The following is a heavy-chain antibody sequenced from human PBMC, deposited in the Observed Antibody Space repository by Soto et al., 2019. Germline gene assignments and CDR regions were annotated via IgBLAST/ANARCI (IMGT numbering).Heavy chain of an antibody. D-gene: IGHD5-18*01. CDR2: ISYDGSNK. V-gene: IGHV3-30-3*01. CDR1: GFTFSSYA. Sequence: GGSLRLSCAASGFTFSSYAMHWVRQAPGKGLEWVAVISYDGSNKYYADSVKGRFTISRDNSKNTLYLQMNSLRAEDTAVYYCARGYTAMVKIIDYWGQGTLVTVSS. J-gene: IGHJ4*02. CDR3: ARGYTAMVKIIDY.